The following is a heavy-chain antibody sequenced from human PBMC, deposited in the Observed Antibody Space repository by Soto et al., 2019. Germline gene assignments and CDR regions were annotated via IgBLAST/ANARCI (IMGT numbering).Heavy chain of an antibody. CDR1: GFSLSDVTMS. D-gene: IGHD6-19*01. V-gene: IGHV2-26*01. CDR2: IFSNGEK. Sequence: SVPTLVNPTETLTLTCTVSGFSLSDVTMSVSWIRQPPGKALEWLAHIFSNGEKSHSTSLRSRLTISKDTSKSQVVLTMTNMDPVDTAAFYCARQIAVAGTKYLEYWGKGTLVTVSS. J-gene: IGHJ4*02. CDR3: ARQIAVAGTKYLEY.